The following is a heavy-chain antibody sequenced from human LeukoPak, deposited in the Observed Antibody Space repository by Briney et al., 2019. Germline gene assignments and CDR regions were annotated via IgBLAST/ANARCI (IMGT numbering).Heavy chain of an antibody. D-gene: IGHD1-1*01. Sequence: GGSLRLSCAASGFTFSSYAMRWVRQAPGKGVEWVSAISGSGGRTYYADSVEGRFTLPRDKSKNTLYLQMNSLRAEDTAVYYCAKDRMEPAGGDAFDIWGQGTMVTVSS. V-gene: IGHV3-23*01. CDR3: AKDRMEPAGGDAFDI. CDR1: GFTFSSYA. J-gene: IGHJ3*02. CDR2: ISGSGGRT.